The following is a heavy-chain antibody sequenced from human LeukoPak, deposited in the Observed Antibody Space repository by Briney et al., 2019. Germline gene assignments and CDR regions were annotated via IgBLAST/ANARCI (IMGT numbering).Heavy chain of an antibody. J-gene: IGHJ4*02. Sequence: ASVKVSCKASGGTFSSYAISWVRQAPGQGLEWMGRIIPILGIANYAQKFQGRVTITADKSTSTAYMELSSLRSEDTAVYYCAREGDSQAVAGDPFDYWGQGTLVTVSS. CDR2: IIPILGIA. V-gene: IGHV1-69*04. D-gene: IGHD6-19*01. CDR3: AREGDSQAVAGDPFDY. CDR1: GGTFSSYA.